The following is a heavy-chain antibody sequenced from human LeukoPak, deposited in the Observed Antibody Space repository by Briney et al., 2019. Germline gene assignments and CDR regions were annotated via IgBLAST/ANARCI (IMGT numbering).Heavy chain of an antibody. V-gene: IGHV4-34*01. CDR2: INHSGST. J-gene: IGHJ5*02. CDR3: ARGRRSYAARLNWFDP. D-gene: IGHD6-6*01. Sequence: PSETLSLTCAVYGGSFSGYYWSWIRQPPGKGLEWIGEINHSGSTNYNPSLKSRVTISVDTSKNQFSLKLSSVTAADTAVYYCARGRRSYAARLNWFDPWGQGTLVTVSS. CDR1: GGSFSGYY.